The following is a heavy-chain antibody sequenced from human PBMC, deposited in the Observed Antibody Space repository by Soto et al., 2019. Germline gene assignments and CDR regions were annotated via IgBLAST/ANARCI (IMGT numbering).Heavy chain of an antibody. V-gene: IGHV1-2*02. CDR2: INPNSGGT. J-gene: IGHJ4*02. D-gene: IGHD3-9*01. CDR1: GYTFTGYY. CDR3: ARGPPHYDILTGYYKAVDY. Sequence: QVQLVQSGAEVKKPGASVKVSCKASGYTFTGYYMHWVRQAPGQGLEWMGWINPNSGGTNYAQKFQGRVTMTRDTSISTAYMELSRLRSDDTAVYYCARGPPHYDILTGYYKAVDYWGQGTLVTVSS.